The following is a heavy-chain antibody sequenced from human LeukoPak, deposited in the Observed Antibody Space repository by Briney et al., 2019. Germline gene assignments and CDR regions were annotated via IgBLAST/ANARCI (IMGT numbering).Heavy chain of an antibody. J-gene: IGHJ4*02. CDR2: ISPNSGGT. CDR1: GYTFTGYY. Sequence: GASVKVSCKASGYTFTGYYMHWVRQAPGQGLEWMGWISPNSGGTNYAQKFQGWVTMTRDTSISTAYMELSRLRSDDTAVYYCARDSCSSTSCYPYYFDYWGQGTLVTVSS. V-gene: IGHV1-2*04. CDR3: ARDSCSSTSCYPYYFDY. D-gene: IGHD2-2*01.